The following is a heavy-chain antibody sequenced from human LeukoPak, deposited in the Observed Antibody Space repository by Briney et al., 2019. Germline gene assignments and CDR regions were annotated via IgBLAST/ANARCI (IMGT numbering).Heavy chain of an antibody. CDR2: ISPNSGGT. CDR3: ARRAVGNSYYYSMDV. V-gene: IGHV1-2*02. J-gene: IGHJ6*03. D-gene: IGHD2-2*01. Sequence: ASVKVSCKASGYTFTGYYMHWVRQAPGQGLEWMGWISPNSGGTNYAQKFQGRVTMTRDTSISTAYMELSRLRSDDTAVYYCARRAVGNSYYYSMDVWGRGTTVTVSS. CDR1: GYTFTGYY.